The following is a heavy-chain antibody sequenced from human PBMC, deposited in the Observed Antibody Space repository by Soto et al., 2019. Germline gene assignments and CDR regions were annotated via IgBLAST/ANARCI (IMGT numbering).Heavy chain of an antibody. V-gene: IGHV3-30*18. CDR1: GFTFSSYG. D-gene: IGHD6-13*01. CDR3: AKDGAAAVLYYYYGMDV. Sequence: GGSLRLGWAASGFTFSSYGMHGGRQAPGKGLEWVAVISYDGSNKYYADSVKGRFTISRDNSKNTLYLQMNSLRAEDTAVYYCAKDGAAAVLYYYYGMDVWGQGTTVTVSS. J-gene: IGHJ6*02. CDR2: ISYDGSNK.